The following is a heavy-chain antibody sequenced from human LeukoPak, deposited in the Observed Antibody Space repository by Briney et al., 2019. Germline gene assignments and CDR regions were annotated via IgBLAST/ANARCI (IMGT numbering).Heavy chain of an antibody. CDR2: INPNSGGT. V-gene: IGHV1-2*02. D-gene: IGHD5-24*01. Sequence: ASVKVSCKASGYTFTGYYMHWVRQAPGQGLEWMGWINPNSGGTNYAQKFQGRVTMTRDTSISTAYMELSRLRSDDTAVYYCARDRFSRDGYRGDAFDIWGQGTMVTVSS. J-gene: IGHJ3*02. CDR3: ARDRFSRDGYRGDAFDI. CDR1: GYTFTGYY.